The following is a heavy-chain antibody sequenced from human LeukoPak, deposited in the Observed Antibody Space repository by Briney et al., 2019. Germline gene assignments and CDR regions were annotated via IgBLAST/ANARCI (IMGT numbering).Heavy chain of an antibody. CDR1: GFTFSSYE. CDR3: ARVAGGGSYLFDY. D-gene: IGHD1-26*01. V-gene: IGHV3-48*03. Sequence: PGGSLRLSCAASGFTFSSYEMNWVRQAPGKGLEWVSYISSSGSTIYYADSVKGRFTISRDNAKNSLYLQMNSLRAEDTAVYYCARVAGGGSYLFDYWGQGTLDTVSS. CDR2: ISSSGSTI. J-gene: IGHJ4*02.